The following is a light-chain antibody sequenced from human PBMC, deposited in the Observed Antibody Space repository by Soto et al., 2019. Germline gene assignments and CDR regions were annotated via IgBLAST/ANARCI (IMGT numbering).Light chain of an antibody. V-gene: IGKV3-20*01. CDR3: QQYGSAPNT. CDR1: QSVSSGH. CDR2: GAS. Sequence: IVLTQSPGTLYLSPGERATLSCRASQSVSSGHLAWYQQKPGQAPRLLLFGASNRPTGSPDRFSGSGSGTDFTLTIGRLEREDFAVYSCQQYGSAPNTFGQGTKLEI. J-gene: IGKJ2*01.